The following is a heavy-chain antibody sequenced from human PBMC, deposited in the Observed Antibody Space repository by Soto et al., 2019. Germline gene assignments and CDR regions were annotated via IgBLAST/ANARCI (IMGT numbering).Heavy chain of an antibody. V-gene: IGHV1-2*02. CDR2: ISPKSGDT. CDR3: EKLAYYHYAMDV. CDR1: GYTFTDYY. J-gene: IGHJ6*02. Sequence: QVQLVQSGAEVKKPGASVKVSCKASGYTFTDYYLHWVRQAPGLGLEWMGWISPKSGDTKYAQNLQGRVTMTRDTSIRAAYMELSSLTSDDTAVYYCEKLAYYHYAMDVWGQGTTVTVSS.